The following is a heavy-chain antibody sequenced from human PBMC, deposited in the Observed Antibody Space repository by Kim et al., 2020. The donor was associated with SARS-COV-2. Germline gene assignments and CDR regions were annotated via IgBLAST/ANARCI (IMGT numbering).Heavy chain of an antibody. D-gene: IGHD3-3*01. CDR1: GGSFSGYY. J-gene: IGHJ4*02. CDR2: INHSGST. V-gene: IGHV4-34*01. Sequence: SETLSLTCAVYGGSFSGYYWSWIRQPPGKGLEWIGEINHSGSTNYNPSLKSRVTISVDTSKNQFSLKLSSVTAADTAVYYCARAGSGYDFWSGYRIPYFDYWGQGTLVTVSS. CDR3: ARAGSGYDFWSGYRIPYFDY.